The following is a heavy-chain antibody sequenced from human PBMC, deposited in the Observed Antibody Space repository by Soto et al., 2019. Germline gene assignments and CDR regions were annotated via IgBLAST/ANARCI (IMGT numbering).Heavy chain of an antibody. J-gene: IGHJ4*02. V-gene: IGHV3-49*03. CDR2: IRSKAYGGTT. CDR3: TRGEDTAMVIPLGIAARGFDY. Sequence: GGSLRLSCTASGFTFGDYAMSWFRQAPGKGLEWVGFIRSKAYGGTTEYAASVKGRFTISRDDSKSIAYLQMNSLKTEDTAVYYCTRGEDTAMVIPLGIAARGFDYWGQGTLVTVSS. CDR1: GFTFGDYA. D-gene: IGHD5-18*01.